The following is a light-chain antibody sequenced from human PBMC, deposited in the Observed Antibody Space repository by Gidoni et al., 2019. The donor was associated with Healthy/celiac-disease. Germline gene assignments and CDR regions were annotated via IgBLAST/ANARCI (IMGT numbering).Light chain of an antibody. CDR1: QRVSSY. V-gene: IGKV3-11*01. CDR3: QQRSNWPPGYT. CDR2: DAS. Sequence: EIVLTQSPATLSLSPGERAPLSCRASQRVSSYLAWYQQKPGQAPRLLIYDASNRATGIPARFSGSGSGTDFTLTISSLEPEDFAVYYCQQRSNWPPGYTFGQXTKLEIK. J-gene: IGKJ2*01.